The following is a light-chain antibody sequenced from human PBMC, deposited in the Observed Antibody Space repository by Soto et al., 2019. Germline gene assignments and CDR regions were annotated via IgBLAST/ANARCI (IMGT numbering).Light chain of an antibody. J-gene: IGLJ2*01. Sequence: QSVLTQPPSVSEAPRQRVTISCSGSSSNIGNNAVNWYQQLPGKAPKLLIYYDDLLPSGVSDRFSGFKSGTSASLAISGLQSEDEADYYCAAWDDSLNGPLFGGGTKLTVL. V-gene: IGLV1-36*01. CDR1: SSNIGNNA. CDR3: AAWDDSLNGPL. CDR2: YDD.